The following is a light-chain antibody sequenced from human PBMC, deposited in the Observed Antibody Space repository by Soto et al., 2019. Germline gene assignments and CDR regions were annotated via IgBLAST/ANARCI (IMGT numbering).Light chain of an antibody. CDR1: QSISTY. Sequence: DIQLTQSQSALSASVGDRVTITCRASQSISTYLNWYQHKPGKAPKLLIYAASSLRSGAPSRFSGSGSGTDFTLTISSLQPEDVATYYCQHSYDTPRTFGQGTKVDSK. CDR3: QHSYDTPRT. V-gene: IGKV1-39*01. J-gene: IGKJ1*01. CDR2: AAS.